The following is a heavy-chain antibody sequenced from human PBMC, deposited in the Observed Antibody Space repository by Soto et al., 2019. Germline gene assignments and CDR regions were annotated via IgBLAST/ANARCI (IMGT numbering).Heavy chain of an antibody. Sequence: QVQLVQSGAEVKKPGSSVKVSCRASGGTFSSYAISWVRQAPGQGLEWMGGIIPIFGTANYAQKFQGRVTITADESTSTAYMELSSLRSEDTAVYYCARVGYCGGDCYPYDYWGQGTLVTVSS. CDR3: ARVGYCGGDCYPYDY. CDR2: IIPIFGTA. V-gene: IGHV1-69*01. CDR1: GGTFSSYA. D-gene: IGHD2-21*02. J-gene: IGHJ4*02.